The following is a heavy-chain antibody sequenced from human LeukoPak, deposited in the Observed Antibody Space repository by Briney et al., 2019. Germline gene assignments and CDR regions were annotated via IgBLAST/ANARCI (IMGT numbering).Heavy chain of an antibody. V-gene: IGHV4-39*01. J-gene: IGHJ4*02. CDR2: IYYSGST. CDR1: GGSISSSNYY. CDR3: ATNIVAATDY. D-gene: IGHD1-26*01. Sequence: SETLSLTCTVSGGSISSSNYYWGWIRQPPGKGLEWLGSIYYSGSTYYNPSLKSRVTISVDTSKNQFSLKLSSVTAADTAVYYCATNIVAATDYWGQGTLVTVSS.